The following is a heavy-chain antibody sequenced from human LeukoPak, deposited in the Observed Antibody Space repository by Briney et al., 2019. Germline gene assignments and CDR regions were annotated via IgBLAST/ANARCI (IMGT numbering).Heavy chain of an antibody. Sequence: SETLSLTCTVSGDSISSSNYFWGWIRQPPGKGLEWVGNIYHSWNTFYNPSLKSRVTISADTSKNQFSLKLTFMTVADTAVYYCARQLYSSATVWGQGTTVIVSS. D-gene: IGHD6-25*01. J-gene: IGHJ6*02. CDR2: IYHSWNT. CDR3: ARQLYSSATV. V-gene: IGHV4-39*01. CDR1: GDSISSSNYF.